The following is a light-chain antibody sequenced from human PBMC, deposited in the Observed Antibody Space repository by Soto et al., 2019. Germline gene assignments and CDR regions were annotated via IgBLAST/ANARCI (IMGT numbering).Light chain of an antibody. Sequence: EIGLTQSPGTLSLSPGERATLSCRASQSVSSSDLAWHQQKPGQAPRLLIYGSSSRATGIPDGCSGSGSGTDFNLTISRLEAEDVAVYYCHQYRSPPWTVGQGTKVEIK. CDR3: HQYRSPPWT. CDR2: GSS. CDR1: QSVSSSD. V-gene: IGKV3-20*01. J-gene: IGKJ1*01.